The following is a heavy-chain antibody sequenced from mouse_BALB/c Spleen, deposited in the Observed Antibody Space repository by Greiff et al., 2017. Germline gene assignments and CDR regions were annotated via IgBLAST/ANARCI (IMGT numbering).Heavy chain of an antibody. J-gene: IGHJ3*01. CDR3: ARDDGYSWFAY. Sequence: VQLQQSGAELVRPGSSVKISCKASGYAFSSYWMNWVKQRPGQGLEWIGQIYPGDGDTNYNGKFKGKATLTADKSSSTAYMQLSSLTSEDSAVYFCARDDGYSWFAYWGQGTLVTVSA. V-gene: IGHV1-80*01. CDR1: GYAFSSYW. CDR2: IYPGDGDT. D-gene: IGHD2-3*01.